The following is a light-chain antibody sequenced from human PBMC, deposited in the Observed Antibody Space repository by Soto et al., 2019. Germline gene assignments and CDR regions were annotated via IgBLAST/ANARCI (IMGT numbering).Light chain of an antibody. CDR1: SSDVGGYNY. V-gene: IGLV2-14*01. J-gene: IGLJ1*01. Sequence: QSVLTQPASVSGSPGQPITISCTGTSSDVGGYNYVSWYQQHPGKAPKLMIYDVSNRPSGVSNRFSGSKSGNTASLTISGLQAEDEADYYCSSYTSSSTPYVFGTGTKVNVL. CDR3: SSYTSSSTPYV. CDR2: DVS.